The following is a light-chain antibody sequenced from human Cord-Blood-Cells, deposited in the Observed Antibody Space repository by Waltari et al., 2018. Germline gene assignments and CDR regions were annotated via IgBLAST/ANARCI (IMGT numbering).Light chain of an antibody. V-gene: IGLV2-14*01. J-gene: IGLJ2*01. Sequence: QSALTQHASVSGSPGQSITLSCTGTSSDVGGYNYVSWYQQHPGKAPKLMIYEVSNRPSGVSKRFSGSKSGNTASLTISGLQAEDEAGYYCSSYTSSSTLDVVFGGGTKLTVL. CDR1: SSDVGGYNY. CDR2: EVS. CDR3: SSYTSSSTLDVV.